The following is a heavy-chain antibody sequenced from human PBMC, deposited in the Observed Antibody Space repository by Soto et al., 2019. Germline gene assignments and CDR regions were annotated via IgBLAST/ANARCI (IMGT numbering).Heavy chain of an antibody. D-gene: IGHD1-1*01. CDR3: TADLPGNAGGDY. CDR2: IKRNSDGGTT. CDR1: GLIVNDAG. J-gene: IGHJ4*02. Sequence: EVQLVESGGDLVKPGGSLSLSCAASGLIVNDAGMNWLHQAPGKGLEWVSRIKRNSDGGTTDYSAPVKGRATISCDGAKSTLYLKINTLEIEDTAVYYCTADLPGNAGGDYGGQGTLVTVSS. V-gene: IGHV3-15*07.